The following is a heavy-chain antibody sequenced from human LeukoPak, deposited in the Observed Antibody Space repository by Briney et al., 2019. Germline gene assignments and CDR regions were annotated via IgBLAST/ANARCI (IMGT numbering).Heavy chain of an antibody. J-gene: IGHJ4*02. Sequence: PSETLSLTCAVYGGSFSGYYWSWIRQPPGKGLEWIGEINHSGSTNYNPSLKSRVTISVDTSKNQFSIKLSSVTAADTAVYYCARWVGYCSSTSCYMDYWGQGTLVTVSS. CDR1: GGSFSGYY. D-gene: IGHD2-2*02. CDR3: ARWVGYCSSTSCYMDY. CDR2: INHSGST. V-gene: IGHV4-34*01.